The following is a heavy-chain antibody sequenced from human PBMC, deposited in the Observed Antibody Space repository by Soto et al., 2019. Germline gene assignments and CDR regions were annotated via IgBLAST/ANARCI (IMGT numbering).Heavy chain of an antibody. J-gene: IGHJ4*02. V-gene: IGHV3-74*01. CDR1: GFAFDSYW. CDR3: TRGPRPSSAGTGAY. CDR2: IDYDGTTT. D-gene: IGHD6-13*01. Sequence: EVQLVESGGGLVQPGGSLRLSCAASGFAFDSYWMHWVRQVPGESPVWVSRIDYDGTTTTYADSVKGRFTISRDNAKNTLDLQMNSLRAEDTAVYYCTRGPRPSSAGTGAYWGQGTLVTVSS.